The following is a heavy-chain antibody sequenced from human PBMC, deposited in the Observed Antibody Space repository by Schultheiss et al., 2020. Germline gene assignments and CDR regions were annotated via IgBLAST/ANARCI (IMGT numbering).Heavy chain of an antibody. J-gene: IGHJ6*02. D-gene: IGHD6-13*01. V-gene: IGHV3-30-3*02. Sequence: WGSLRLSCAASGFTFSSYAMHWVRQAPGKGLEWVAVISYDGSNKYYADSVKGRFTISRDNAKNSLYLQMNSLRAEDTAVYYCAKLGSSSWYDYYYYGMDVWGQGTTVTVSS. CDR3: AKLGSSSWYDYYYYGMDV. CDR2: ISYDGSNK. CDR1: GFTFSSYA.